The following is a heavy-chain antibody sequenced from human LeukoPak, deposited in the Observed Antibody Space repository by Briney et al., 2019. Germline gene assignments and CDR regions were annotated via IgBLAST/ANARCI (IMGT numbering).Heavy chain of an antibody. V-gene: IGHV1-69*05. Sequence: ASVKVSCKASGGTFSSYAISWVRQAPGQGLEWMGRIIPIFGTANYAQKFQGRVTITTDESTSTAYMELSSLRSEDTAVYYCASSRYSSGWSDYWGQGTLVTVSS. D-gene: IGHD6-19*01. CDR1: GGTFSSYA. J-gene: IGHJ4*02. CDR2: IIPIFGTA. CDR3: ASSRYSSGWSDY.